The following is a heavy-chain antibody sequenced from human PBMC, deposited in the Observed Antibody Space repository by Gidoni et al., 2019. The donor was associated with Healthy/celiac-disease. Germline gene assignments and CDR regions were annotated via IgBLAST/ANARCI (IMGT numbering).Heavy chain of an antibody. J-gene: IGHJ4*02. Sequence: QVHLVESGGGVVQPGRSLRLSCAASGFTFSSYAMHWVRQAPGKGLEWVAVISYDGSNKYYADSVKGRFTISRDNSKNTLYLQMNSLRAEDTAVYYCARGDRYYDFWSGYPATSDFDYWGQGTLVTVSS. V-gene: IGHV3-30*01. CDR2: ISYDGSNK. D-gene: IGHD3-3*01. CDR3: ARGDRYYDFWSGYPATSDFDY. CDR1: GFTFSSYA.